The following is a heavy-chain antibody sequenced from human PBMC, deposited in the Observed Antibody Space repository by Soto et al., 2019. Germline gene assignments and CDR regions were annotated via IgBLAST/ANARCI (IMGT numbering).Heavy chain of an antibody. CDR1: GLPHSSFA. CDR3: AKDDGYSDGLWLLDH. V-gene: IGHV3-23*01. D-gene: IGHD5-18*01. J-gene: IGHJ4*02. CDR2: IYGSGGGI. Sequence: GGSLRLSCTASGLPHSSFAMMWLRQAPGKGLECVSGIYGSGGGIEYADSVKGRFTISRDNSKNTVYLQMTDLRADDTAVYYCAKDDGYSDGLWLLDHWGRGTQVTASS.